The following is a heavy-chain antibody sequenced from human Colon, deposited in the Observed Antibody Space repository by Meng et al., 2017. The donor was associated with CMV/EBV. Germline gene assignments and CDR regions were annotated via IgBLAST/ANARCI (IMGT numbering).Heavy chain of an antibody. J-gene: IGHJ4*02. CDR2: ITQSGIT. Sequence: QEPPQQWGAGLLKPSETLSLTCAVYGGSFSHYYWSWIRQSPGKGLEWIGEITQSGITNYNPSLKSRVIISIDTSNNQFSLKLTSVTVADTAVYYCAGGSSQAWELLHYWGQGSLVTVSS. CDR3: AGGSSQAWELLHY. D-gene: IGHD1-26*01. CDR1: GGSFSHYY. V-gene: IGHV4-34*01.